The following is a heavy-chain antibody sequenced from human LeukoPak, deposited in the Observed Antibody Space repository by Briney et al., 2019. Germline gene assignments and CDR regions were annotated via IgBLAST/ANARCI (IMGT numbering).Heavy chain of an antibody. V-gene: IGHV3-30*04. CDR2: ISSDGSKM. D-gene: IGHD2-21*01. CDR1: GFTFTTYA. J-gene: IGHJ4*02. Sequence: GGSLTLSCEASGFTFTTYARLWLRQAPGKGRDGVAVISSDGSKMYYADSGKVRFTISRHNWKNTLYLQMDSLTAGDSAMYYCARAVIGNFSTTWGLDFWGQGTLVTVSS. CDR3: ARAVIGNFSTTWGLDF.